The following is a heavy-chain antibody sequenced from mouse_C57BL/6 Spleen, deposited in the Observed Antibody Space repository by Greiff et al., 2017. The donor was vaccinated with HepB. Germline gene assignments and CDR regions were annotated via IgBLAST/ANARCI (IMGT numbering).Heavy chain of an antibody. D-gene: IGHD2-1*01. CDR3: AREIGNYAWFAY. Sequence: QVQLKQSGAELARPGASVKLSCKASGYTFTSYGISWVKQRTGQGLEWIGEIYPRSGNTYYNEKFKGKATLTADKSSSTAYMELRSLTSEDSAVYFCAREIGNYAWFAYWGQGTLVTVSA. V-gene: IGHV1-81*01. CDR1: GYTFTSYG. J-gene: IGHJ3*01. CDR2: IYPRSGNT.